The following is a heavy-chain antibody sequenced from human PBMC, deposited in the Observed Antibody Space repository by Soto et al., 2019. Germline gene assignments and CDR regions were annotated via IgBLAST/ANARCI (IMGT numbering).Heavy chain of an antibody. CDR3: VRPLREMTGFF. CDR2: IKPDGSGK. CDR1: GLTFSNCW. D-gene: IGHD3-9*01. J-gene: IGHJ1*01. Sequence: GGSLRLSCAVSGLTFSNCWMSWVRQDPAKGLEWVASIKPDGSGKYYVDSVKGRFTISRDNAKNSLYLEMNSLRAEDTAVYYCVRPLREMTGFFWGQGALVTVSS. V-gene: IGHV3-7*01.